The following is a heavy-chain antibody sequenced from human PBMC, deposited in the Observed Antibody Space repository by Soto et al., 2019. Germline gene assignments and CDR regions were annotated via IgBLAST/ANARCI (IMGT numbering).Heavy chain of an antibody. CDR1: GFTFTTYG. D-gene: IGHD5-12*01. CDR2: IWYDGSDK. J-gene: IGHJ4*02. V-gene: IGHV3-33*06. CDR3: AKEVVATIFDY. Sequence: QVQLVESGGGVVQPGRSLRLSCAASGFTFTTYGMHWVRQAPGKGLEWVAAIWYDGSDKYYADSVKGRFTISRDNSKNTLYLQMNSLRAEDTAVYYCAKEVVATIFDYWGQGTLVTVSS.